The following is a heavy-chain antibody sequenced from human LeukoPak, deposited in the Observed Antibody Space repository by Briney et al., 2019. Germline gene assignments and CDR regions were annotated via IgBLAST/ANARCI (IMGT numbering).Heavy chain of an antibody. CDR2: IYYSGST. CDR1: GGSISSGGYY. D-gene: IGHD1-1*01. V-gene: IGHV4-31*03. CDR3: ARGHTTTNWFDP. J-gene: IGHJ5*02. Sequence: SQTLSLTCTVSGGSISSGGYYWSWIRQHPGKGLEWIGYIYYSGSTYYNPSLKSRVTISVDTSKNQFSLKLSSVIAADTAVYYCARGHTTTNWFDPWGQGTLVTVSS.